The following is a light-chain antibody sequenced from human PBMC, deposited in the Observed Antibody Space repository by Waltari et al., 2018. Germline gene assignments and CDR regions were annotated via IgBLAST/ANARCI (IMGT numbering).Light chain of an antibody. J-gene: IGLJ2*01. CDR2: DVT. Sequence: QSALTQPASVSGSPGQSISISCTGTSSDIGGYNYVSWYQQLPGRAPKLMLYDVTSRPSGFSDRFSGSKSGTTASLTISGLQAEDEADYYCSSYSDSTTHDVVFGGGTQLTVL. CDR3: SSYSDSTTHDVV. CDR1: SSDIGGYNY. V-gene: IGLV2-14*03.